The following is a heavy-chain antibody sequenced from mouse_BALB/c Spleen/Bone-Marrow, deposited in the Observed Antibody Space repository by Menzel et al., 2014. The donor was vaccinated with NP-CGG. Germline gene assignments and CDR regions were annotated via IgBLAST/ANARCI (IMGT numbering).Heavy chain of an antibody. Sequence: EVKLVESGGGLVRPGGSLKLSCATSGFTFSDYYMYWVRQTPEKRLEWVAYISNGGGSTYYPDTVKGRFTISRDNAKNTLYLQMSRLKSEDTAMYYCARGGIYYGMDYWGQGTSVTVSS. CDR2: ISNGGGST. J-gene: IGHJ4*01. V-gene: IGHV5-12*02. CDR1: GFTFSDYY. CDR3: ARGGIYYGMDY.